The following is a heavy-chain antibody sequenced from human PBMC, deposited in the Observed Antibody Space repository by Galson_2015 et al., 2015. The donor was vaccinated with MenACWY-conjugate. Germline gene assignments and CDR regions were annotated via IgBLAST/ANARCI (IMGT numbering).Heavy chain of an antibody. V-gene: IGHV3-48*04. Sequence: SLRLSCAASGFTLSSYGMNWVRQAPGKGLEWVSYISSSSSTIYYADSVKGRFTISRDNAKNSLYLQMNSLGAEDTAVYYCARDLGYSGGYWGQGTLVTVSS. CDR3: ARDLGYSGGY. J-gene: IGHJ4*02. CDR1: GFTLSSYG. CDR2: ISSSSSTI. D-gene: IGHD5-18*01.